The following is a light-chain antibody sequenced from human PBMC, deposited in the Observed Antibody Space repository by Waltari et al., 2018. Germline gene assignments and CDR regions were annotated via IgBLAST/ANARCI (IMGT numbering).Light chain of an antibody. CDR1: SGQRSNI. CDR3: QTGGHGTWV. J-gene: IGLJ3*02. Sequence: QLVLTQSPSASASLGASVKPTCTLSSGQRSNIIAWHQQQPEKGPRYLMKVNSDGSHSKGDEIPDRFSGSSSGAERYLTISSLQSEDEADYYCQTGGHGTWVFGGGTKLTVL. CDR2: VNSDGSH. V-gene: IGLV4-69*01.